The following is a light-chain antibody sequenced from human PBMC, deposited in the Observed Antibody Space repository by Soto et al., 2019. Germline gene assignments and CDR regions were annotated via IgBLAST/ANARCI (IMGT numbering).Light chain of an antibody. CDR1: QSVSSTY. J-gene: IGKJ2*01. CDR3: QQYGYSPYT. CDR2: AAS. Sequence: EIVLTQSPGTLSLSPGERGALSCRASQSVSSTYLAWYQQKPGQAPRLLIYAASSRATGIPDRFSGSGSGTDFTLTISRLEPEDFAVYYWQQYGYSPYTFGQGTKLEIK. V-gene: IGKV3-20*01.